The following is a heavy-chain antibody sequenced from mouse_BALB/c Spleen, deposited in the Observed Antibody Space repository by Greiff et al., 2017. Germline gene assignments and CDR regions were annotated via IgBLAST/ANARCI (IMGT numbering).Heavy chain of an antibody. V-gene: IGHV1-20*02. CDR3: ARDGSLFDY. D-gene: IGHD1-1*01. J-gene: IGHJ2*01. Sequence: VQLQQSGPELVKPGASVKISCKASGYSFTGYFMNWVMQSHGKSLEWIGRINPYNGDTFYNQKFKGKATLTVDKSSSTAHMELRSLASEDSAVYYCARDGSLFDYWGQGTTLTVSS. CDR1: GYSFTGYF. CDR2: INPYNGDT.